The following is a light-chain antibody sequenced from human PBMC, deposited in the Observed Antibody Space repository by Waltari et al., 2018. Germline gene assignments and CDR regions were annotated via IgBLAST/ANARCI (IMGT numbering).Light chain of an antibody. J-gene: IGKJ1*01. V-gene: IGKV3-20*01. CDR3: QHYVRLPAT. CDR2: GAS. CDR1: QSVSRA. Sequence: EMVLPQSPGSLSSSPGETVTLSCRASQSVSRALAWYQQKPGQAPRPILFGASNRATGIPDRFSGSGSETDFSLTISRLEPEDFAVYYCQHYVRLPATFGRGTKVEIK.